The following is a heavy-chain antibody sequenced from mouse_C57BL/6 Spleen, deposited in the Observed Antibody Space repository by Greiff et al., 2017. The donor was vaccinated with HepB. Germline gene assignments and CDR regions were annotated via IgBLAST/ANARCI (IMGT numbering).Heavy chain of an antibody. D-gene: IGHD2-2*01. CDR3: ARAGWLPLYWYFDV. J-gene: IGHJ1*03. CDR1: GYTFTSYW. V-gene: IGHV1-61*01. CDR2: IYPSDSET. Sequence: QVQLQQPGAELVRPGSSVKLSCKASGYTFTSYWMDWVKQRPGQGLEWIGNIYPSDSETHYNQKFKDKATLTVDKSSSTAYMQLSSLTSEDSAVYYCARAGWLPLYWYFDVWGTGTTVTVSS.